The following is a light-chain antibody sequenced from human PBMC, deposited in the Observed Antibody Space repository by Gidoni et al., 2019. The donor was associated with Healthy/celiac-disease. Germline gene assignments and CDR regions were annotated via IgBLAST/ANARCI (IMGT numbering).Light chain of an antibody. Sequence: EIALTQSPGTLSLSPGERATLPRRASQSVSSSYVAWYQQKPGQAPRLLIYGASSRATGIPDRFIGSGSGTAFTLTISSLQSEDFAVYYCQQYGSSLPSTFXGXTKVEIK. CDR2: GAS. CDR3: QQYGSSLPST. CDR1: QSVSSSY. V-gene: IGKV3-20*01. J-gene: IGKJ4*01.